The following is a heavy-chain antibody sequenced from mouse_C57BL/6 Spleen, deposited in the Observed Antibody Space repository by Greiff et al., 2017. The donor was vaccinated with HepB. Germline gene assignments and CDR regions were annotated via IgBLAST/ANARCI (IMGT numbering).Heavy chain of an antibody. Sequence: VQLQQSGAELVKPGASVKLSCKASGYTFTEYTIHWVKQRSGQGLEWIGWFYPGSGSIKYNEKFKDKATLTSDKSSSTVYMELSRLTSEDSAVYFCARHEAYYGSSYFWYFDVWGTGTTVTVSS. J-gene: IGHJ1*03. CDR1: GYTFTEYT. CDR2: FYPGSGSI. V-gene: IGHV1-62-2*01. CDR3: ARHEAYYGSSYFWYFDV. D-gene: IGHD1-1*01.